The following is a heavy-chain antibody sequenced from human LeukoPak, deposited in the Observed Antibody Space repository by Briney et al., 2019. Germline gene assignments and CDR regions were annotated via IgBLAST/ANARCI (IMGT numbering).Heavy chain of an antibody. CDR3: ARKGEPKSSNLYYYYGMDV. CDR1: GYTFTSYG. J-gene: IGHJ6*02. CDR2: ISVDNGNT. D-gene: IGHD1-14*01. V-gene: IGHV1-18*01. Sequence: ASVKVSCKASGYTFTSYGITWGRQAPGQGLEWMGWISVDNGNTNYEQKLQGRVTMTTDTSTRTAYMELRSLRSDDTAVYYCARKGEPKSSNLYYYYGMDVWGQGTTVTVSS.